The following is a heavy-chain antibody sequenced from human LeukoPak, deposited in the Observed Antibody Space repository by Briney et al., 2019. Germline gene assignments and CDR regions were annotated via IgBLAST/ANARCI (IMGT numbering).Heavy chain of an antibody. CDR1: GFTLSSHW. CDR2: INQDGSEM. CDR3: ARLLVYGGGGEAFDY. Sequence: GGSLRLSCEASGFTLSSHWMSWVRQAPGKGLEWLGNINQDGSEMNSVDSVKGRFTISRDNAKNSLYLQMNSLRAEDTAVYYCARLLVYGGGGEAFDYWGQGILVTVSS. V-gene: IGHV3-7*01. J-gene: IGHJ4*02. D-gene: IGHD1-26*01.